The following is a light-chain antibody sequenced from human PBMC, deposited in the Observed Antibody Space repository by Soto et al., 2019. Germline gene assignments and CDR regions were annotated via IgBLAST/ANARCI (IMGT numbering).Light chain of an antibody. CDR3: QQYNSYWA. V-gene: IGKV1-5*01. Sequence: DFQMTQSPSTLSASVGDRVTITCRASQNIRSRLAWFQQKPGKAPKLLIYDASSLESGVPQRFGGVGSGTALPSTTSSLESDIFSTYSSQQYNSYWAFGQGTKV. CDR2: DAS. CDR1: QNIRSR. J-gene: IGKJ1*01.